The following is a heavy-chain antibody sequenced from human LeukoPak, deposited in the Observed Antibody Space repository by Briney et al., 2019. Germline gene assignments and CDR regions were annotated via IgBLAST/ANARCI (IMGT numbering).Heavy chain of an antibody. V-gene: IGHV3-7*01. J-gene: IGHJ4*02. D-gene: IGHD3-22*01. CDR3: ARDLLVGGSGYHY. Sequence: PGGSLRLSCTASGLTFSSYAMGWVRQAPGKGLEWVANIKQDGSEKYYVDSVKGRFTISRDNAKNSLYLQMNSLRAEDTAVYYCARDLLVGGSGYHYWGQGTLVTVSS. CDR2: IKQDGSEK. CDR1: GLTFSSYA.